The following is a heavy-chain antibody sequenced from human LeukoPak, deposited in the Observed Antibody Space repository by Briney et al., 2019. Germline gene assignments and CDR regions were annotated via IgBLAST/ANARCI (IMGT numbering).Heavy chain of an antibody. V-gene: IGHV3-66*02. CDR3: ARDPGYSYGSYYGMDV. D-gene: IGHD5-18*01. Sequence: GGSLRLSRAASGFTVSSNYMSWVRQAPGKGLEWVSVIYSGGSTYYADSVKGRFTISRDNSKNTLYLQMNSLRAEDTAVYYCARDPGYSYGSYYGMDVWGQGTTVTVSS. CDR1: GFTVSSNY. CDR2: IYSGGST. J-gene: IGHJ6*02.